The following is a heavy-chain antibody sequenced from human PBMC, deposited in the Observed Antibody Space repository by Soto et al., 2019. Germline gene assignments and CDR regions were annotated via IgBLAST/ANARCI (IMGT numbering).Heavy chain of an antibody. Sequence: ASVKVSCKASGYTFTSYGISWVRQAPGQGLEWMGWISAYNGNTNYAQKLQGRVTMTTDTSTSTAYMELRSLRSDDTAVYYCAREALPGGFGYYYHMDVWGKGTTVTVSS. J-gene: IGHJ6*03. CDR2: ISAYNGNT. D-gene: IGHD5-12*01. CDR1: GYTFTSYG. V-gene: IGHV1-18*01. CDR3: AREALPGGFGYYYHMDV.